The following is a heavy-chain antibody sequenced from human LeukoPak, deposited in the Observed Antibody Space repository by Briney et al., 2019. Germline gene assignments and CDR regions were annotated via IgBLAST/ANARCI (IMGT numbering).Heavy chain of an antibody. CDR1: GGSISSSSYY. D-gene: IGHD6-19*01. V-gene: IGHV4-39*01. J-gene: IGHJ4*02. CDR2: IYYSGST. CDR3: ARRPIAVAALDY. Sequence: SETLSLTCTVSGGSISSSSYYWGWIRQPPGKGLEWIGSIYYSGSTYYNPSLKSRVTISVDTSKNQFSLKLSSVTAADTAVYYCARRPIAVAALDYWGQGTLVTVSS.